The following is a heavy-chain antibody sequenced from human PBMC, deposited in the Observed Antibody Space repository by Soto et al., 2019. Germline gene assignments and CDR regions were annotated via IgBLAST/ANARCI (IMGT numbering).Heavy chain of an antibody. J-gene: IGHJ5*02. Sequence: PSATLSLTCTVSGDSVSSGDYYWTWIRQPPGNGLEGVCPISSTGRTNYIPSLESRVTISLDTSKNQFSLKLTSVTAADTAVYYCARVPIDTYMIYWSDPWGQGTLVT. CDR3: ARVPIDTYMIYWSDP. V-gene: IGHV4-61*08. D-gene: IGHD3-16*01. CDR2: ISSTGRT. CDR1: GDSVSSGDYY.